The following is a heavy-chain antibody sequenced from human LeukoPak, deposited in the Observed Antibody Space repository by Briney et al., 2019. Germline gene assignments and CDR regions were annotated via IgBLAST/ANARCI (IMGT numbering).Heavy chain of an antibody. J-gene: IGHJ4*02. CDR1: GGSISSSNFY. D-gene: IGHD3-10*01. Sequence: SETLSLTCTVSGGSISSSNFYWGWIRQPPGKGLEWIGSIYYSGSTYYNPSLKSRISISVDTSKNQFSLKLSSVTAADTAVYYCARDARVQKWFGELLKTTTYYFDYWGQGTLVTVSS. V-gene: IGHV4-39*07. CDR3: ARDARVQKWFGELLKTTTYYFDY. CDR2: IYYSGST.